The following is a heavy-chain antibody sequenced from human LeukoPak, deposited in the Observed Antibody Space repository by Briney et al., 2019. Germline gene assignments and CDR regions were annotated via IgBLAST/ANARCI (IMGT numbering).Heavy chain of an antibody. V-gene: IGHV1-69*04. CDR1: GGTFSSYA. Sequence: GASVKVSCKASGGTFSSYAISWVRQAPGQGLEWMGRIIPILGIANYAQRFQGRVTITADKSTSTAYMELSSLRSEDTAVYYCARDWSEHSGSYWTHYYYGMDVWXXXTTVTVSS. J-gene: IGHJ6*02. CDR3: ARDWSEHSGSYWTHYYYGMDV. CDR2: IIPILGIA. D-gene: IGHD1-26*01.